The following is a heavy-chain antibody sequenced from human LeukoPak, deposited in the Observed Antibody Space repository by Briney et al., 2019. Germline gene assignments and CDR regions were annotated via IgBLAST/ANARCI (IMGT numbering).Heavy chain of an antibody. Sequence: ASVKVSCKASRYTFTSYYMHWARQAPGQGLEWMGIINPSGGSTSYAQKFQGRVTMTRDTSTSTVYMELSSLRSEDTAVYYCARDRDSSGWTNWFDPWGQGTLVTVSS. D-gene: IGHD6-19*01. CDR3: ARDRDSSGWTNWFDP. V-gene: IGHV1-46*01. CDR2: INPSGGST. CDR1: RYTFTSYY. J-gene: IGHJ5*02.